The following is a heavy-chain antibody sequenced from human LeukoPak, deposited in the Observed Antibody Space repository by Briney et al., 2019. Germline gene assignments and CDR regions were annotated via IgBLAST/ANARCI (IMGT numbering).Heavy chain of an antibody. CDR3: ATSSPRNYFDH. Sequence: GGSLRLSCAASGFTFSSYAMHWVRQAPGKGLEWVAVISYDGSNKYYADSVKGRFTISRDDSKNTIYLQMDSLRAEGTAVYYCATSSPRNYFDHWGQGTLVTVSS. CDR2: ISYDGSNK. J-gene: IGHJ4*02. D-gene: IGHD1-14*01. V-gene: IGHV3-30-3*01. CDR1: GFTFSSYA.